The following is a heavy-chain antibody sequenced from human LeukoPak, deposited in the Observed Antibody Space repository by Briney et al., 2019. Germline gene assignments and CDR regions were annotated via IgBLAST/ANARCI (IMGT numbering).Heavy chain of an antibody. V-gene: IGHV3-48*01. CDR2: ISSSSSTI. Sequence: GGSLRLSCAASGFTFSSYSMNWVRQAPGKGLEWVPYISSSSSTIYYADSVKGRFTISRDNAKNSLYLQMNSLRAEDTAVFYCAKDKDVGGADYYFDHWGQGALVTVSS. CDR3: AKDKDVGGADYYFDH. J-gene: IGHJ4*02. CDR1: GFTFSSYS. D-gene: IGHD1-26*01.